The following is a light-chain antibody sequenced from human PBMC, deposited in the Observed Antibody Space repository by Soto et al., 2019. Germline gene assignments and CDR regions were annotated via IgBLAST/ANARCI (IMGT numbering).Light chain of an antibody. J-gene: IGKJ3*01. CDR3: HQYGLSPPYT. CDR2: GAS. Sequence: EIVMTQSPATPSVSPGERATLSCRASQSVSSNLAWYQQKPGQAPRPLIYGASTRATGIPARFSGSGSGTELTLTISSLQSEDFAVYYCHQYGLSPPYTFGPGTKVDIK. V-gene: IGKV3-15*01. CDR1: QSVSSN.